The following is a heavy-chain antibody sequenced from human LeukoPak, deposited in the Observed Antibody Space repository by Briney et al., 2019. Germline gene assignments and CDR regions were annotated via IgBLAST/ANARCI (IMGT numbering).Heavy chain of an antibody. CDR1: GYTFSGYY. J-gene: IGHJ4*02. CDR2: INPNSGYT. V-gene: IGHV1-2*02. CDR3: ARDKFSGYDPLRN. D-gene: IGHD5-12*01. Sequence: ASVKVSCTASGYTFSGYYIQWVRQAPGQGLEWMGWINPNSGYTNIAQKFQGRVTMTRDTSISTAYMELSSLTSDDTAVYFCARDKFSGYDPLRNWGQGTLVTVSS.